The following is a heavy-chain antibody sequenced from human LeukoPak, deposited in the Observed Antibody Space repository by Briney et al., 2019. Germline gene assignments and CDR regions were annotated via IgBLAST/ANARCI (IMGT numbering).Heavy chain of an antibody. CDR1: GFTFSNAW. CDR3: ARGPTTVDY. D-gene: IGHD4-17*01. CDR2: ISSSGSTI. J-gene: IGHJ4*02. Sequence: PGGSLTLSCAASGFTFSNAWMSWVRQVPGKGLEWVSYISSSGSTIYYADSVKGRFTISRDNAKNSLYLQMNSLRAEDTAVYYCARGPTTVDYWGQGTLVTVSS. V-gene: IGHV3-11*04.